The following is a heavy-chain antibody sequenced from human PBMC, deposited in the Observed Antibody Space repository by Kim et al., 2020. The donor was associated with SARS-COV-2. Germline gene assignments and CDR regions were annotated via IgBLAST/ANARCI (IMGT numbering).Heavy chain of an antibody. D-gene: IGHD2-8*01. CDR1: GGSFSGYY. Sequence: SETLSLTCAVYGGSFSGYYWSWIRQPPGKGLEWIGEINHSGSTNYNPSLKSRVTISVDTSKNQFSLKLSSVTAADTAVYYCARRCTNGVCMPAGNSGAFDIWGQGTMVTVSS. V-gene: IGHV4-34*01. J-gene: IGHJ3*02. CDR2: INHSGST. CDR3: ARRCTNGVCMPAGNSGAFDI.